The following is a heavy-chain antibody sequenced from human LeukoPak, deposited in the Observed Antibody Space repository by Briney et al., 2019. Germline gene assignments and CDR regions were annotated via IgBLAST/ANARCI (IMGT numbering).Heavy chain of an antibody. J-gene: IGHJ4*02. Sequence: GGSLRLSCAVSGFTFSSHAMTWVRQAPGKGLEWVSGISISGDITYYADSVQGRFIISRDNSKNTVYLQMNSLRVEDTAVYYCANEEVPNDYWGQGTLVTVSS. D-gene: IGHD4/OR15-4a*01. V-gene: IGHV3-23*01. CDR1: GFTFSSHA. CDR3: ANEEVPNDY. CDR2: ISISGDIT.